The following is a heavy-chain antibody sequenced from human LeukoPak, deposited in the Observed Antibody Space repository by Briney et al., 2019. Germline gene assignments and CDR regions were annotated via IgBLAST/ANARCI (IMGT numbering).Heavy chain of an antibody. Sequence: TGGSLRLSCAASGFIFSNYAMSWVRQAPGKGPEWVSGISGGGGGTYYADSVEGRFTISRANSKNTLYLQMNSLRAEDTAVYYCAKLWSGYAFDIWGQGTMVTVSS. J-gene: IGHJ3*02. CDR2: ISGGGGGT. CDR3: AKLWSGYAFDI. CDR1: GFIFSNYA. V-gene: IGHV3-23*01. D-gene: IGHD3-3*01.